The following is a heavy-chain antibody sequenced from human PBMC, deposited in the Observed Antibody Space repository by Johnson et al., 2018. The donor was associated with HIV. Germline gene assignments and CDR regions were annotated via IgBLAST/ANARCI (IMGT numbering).Heavy chain of an antibody. D-gene: IGHD3-22*01. V-gene: IGHV3-30*04. J-gene: IGHJ3*02. Sequence: QVQLVESGGGVVQPGRSLRLSCAASGFTFSSYAMHWVRQAPGKGLEWVAVISYDGSNKYYADSVKGRFTISRDNSKNTLYLQMNSLIAEDTAVYYCAREGNYYDSSGADAFDIWGQGTMVTVSS. CDR1: GFTFSSYA. CDR2: ISYDGSNK. CDR3: AREGNYYDSSGADAFDI.